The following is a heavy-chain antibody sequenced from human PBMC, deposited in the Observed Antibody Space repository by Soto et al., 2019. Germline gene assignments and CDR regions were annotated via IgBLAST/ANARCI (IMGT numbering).Heavy chain of an antibody. D-gene: IGHD2-15*01. Sequence: EVQLVESGGGLVKPGGSLRLSCAASGFTFSSYSMNWVRQAPGKGLEWVSSISSSSSYIYYADSVKGRFTISRDNAKNSLYLQMNSLRAEDTAVYYCARDRARYCSGGSCYFDYWGQGNLVTVSS. CDR2: ISSSSSYI. CDR1: GFTFSSYS. J-gene: IGHJ4*02. V-gene: IGHV3-21*01. CDR3: ARDRARYCSGGSCYFDY.